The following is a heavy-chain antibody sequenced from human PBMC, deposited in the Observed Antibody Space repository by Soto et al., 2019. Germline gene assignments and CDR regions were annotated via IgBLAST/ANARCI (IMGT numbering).Heavy chain of an antibody. CDR3: VGTDTAMVTGFDY. CDR2: IYSGGST. CDR1: GFTVSSNY. V-gene: IGHV3-66*01. J-gene: IGHJ4*02. Sequence: GGSLRLSCAASGFTVSSNYMSWVRQAPGKGLEWVSVIYSGGSTYYADSVKGRFTISRDNSKNTRYILMTSLRAEDTAVNYCVGTDTAMVTGFDYWGQGTLVTVSS. D-gene: IGHD5-18*01.